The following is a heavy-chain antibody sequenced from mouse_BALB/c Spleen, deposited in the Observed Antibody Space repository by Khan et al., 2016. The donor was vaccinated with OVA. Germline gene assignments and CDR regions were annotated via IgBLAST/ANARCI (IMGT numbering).Heavy chain of an antibody. D-gene: IGHD2-14*01. CDR2: MIYTGYT. Sequence: EVQLQESGPSLVKPSQTLSLTCSVTGDSITSGYWSWIRKFPGNKLEYMGYMIYTGYTDYNPSLKSRIAITRHTSKNQDYLQLNSVTAEDTATYDCARSTYRYAFAYWGQGTLVTVSA. CDR3: ARSTYRYAFAY. J-gene: IGHJ3*01. CDR1: GDSITSGY. V-gene: IGHV3-8*02.